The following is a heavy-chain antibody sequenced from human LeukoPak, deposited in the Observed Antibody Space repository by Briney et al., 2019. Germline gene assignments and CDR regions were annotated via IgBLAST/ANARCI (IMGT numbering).Heavy chain of an antibody. Sequence: GASVKVSCKASGYTFTSYAMNWVQQAPGQGLEWMGWINTNTGNPTYAQGFTGRFVFSLDTSVSTTYLQISSLKAEDTAVYFCARAFQSLGGLSLPDYWGQGTLVTVSS. V-gene: IGHV7-4-1*02. J-gene: IGHJ4*02. CDR3: ARAFQSLGGLSLPDY. CDR1: GYTFTSYA. CDR2: INTNTGNP. D-gene: IGHD3-16*02.